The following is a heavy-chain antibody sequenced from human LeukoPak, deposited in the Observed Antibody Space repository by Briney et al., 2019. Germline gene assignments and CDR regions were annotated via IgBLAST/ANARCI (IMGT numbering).Heavy chain of an antibody. CDR2: ISGSGGST. CDR1: GFTFSSYA. J-gene: IGHJ4*02. Sequence: PGGSLRLSCAASGFTFSSYAMSWVRQAPGKGLEWVSAISGSGGSTYYADSVKGRFTISRDNSKNTLYLQMNSLRAEDTAVYYCAKGGGIAAAGTFQRRGYYFDYWGQGTLVTVSS. CDR3: AKGGGIAAAGTFQRRGYYFDY. V-gene: IGHV3-23*01. D-gene: IGHD6-13*01.